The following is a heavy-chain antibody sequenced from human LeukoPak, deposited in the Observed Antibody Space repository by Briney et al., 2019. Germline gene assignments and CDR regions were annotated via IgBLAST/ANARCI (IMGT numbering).Heavy chain of an antibody. CDR3: AGLEGRYSTDWFYFFDY. CDR2: MYLGGTT. Sequence: SETLSLTCIVSGGSISSLNLWSWLRQPPGKGLEWIGEMYLGGTTNFNPSLKSRVTILIDKSKNQLSLQLTSVTAADTAVYYCAGLEGRYSTDWFYFFDYWGQGALVTVS. V-gene: IGHV4-4*02. J-gene: IGHJ4*02. CDR1: GGSISSLNL. D-gene: IGHD6-19*01.